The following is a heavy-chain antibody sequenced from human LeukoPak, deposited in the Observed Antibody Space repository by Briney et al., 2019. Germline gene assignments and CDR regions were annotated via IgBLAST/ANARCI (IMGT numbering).Heavy chain of an antibody. CDR2: ISSSSSYI. CDR3: ARDRGTYYYDSSGYYDAFDI. V-gene: IGHV3-21*01. D-gene: IGHD3-22*01. CDR1: GFTFSSYS. J-gene: IGHJ3*02. Sequence: GGSLRLSCAASGFTFSSYSMNWVRQAPGKGLEWVSSISSSSSYIYYADSVKGRFTISRDNAKNSLYLQMNSLRAEDTAVYYCARDRGTYYYDSSGYYDAFDIWGQGTMVTVSS.